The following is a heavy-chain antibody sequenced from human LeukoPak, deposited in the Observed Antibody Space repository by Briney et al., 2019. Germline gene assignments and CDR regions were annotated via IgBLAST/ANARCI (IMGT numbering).Heavy chain of an antibody. CDR1: GGSISSYY. J-gene: IGHJ4*02. CDR3: ARYYDSVYYFDY. V-gene: IGHV4-59*01. D-gene: IGHD3-3*01. Sequence: PSETLSLTCTVSGGSISSYYWSWIRQPPGKGLEWIGYIYYSGSTNYNPSLKSRVTISVDTSKNQFSLKLSSVTAADTAVYYCARYYDSVYYFDYWGQGTLVTVSS. CDR2: IYYSGST.